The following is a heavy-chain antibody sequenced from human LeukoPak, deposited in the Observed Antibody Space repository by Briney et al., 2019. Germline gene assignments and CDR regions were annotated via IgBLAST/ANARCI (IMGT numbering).Heavy chain of an antibody. CDR1: GGSISSSSYY. J-gene: IGHJ4*02. D-gene: IGHD3-10*01. CDR3: ARRPNYGEIDY. CDR2: IYYSGST. V-gene: IGHV4-39*01. Sequence: SETLSLTCTVSGGSISSSSYYWGWIRQPPGKGLEWIGSIYYSGSTYYNPSLKSRVTISVDTSKNQFSLKLSSVTAADTAVYYCARRPNYGEIDYWGQGTLVTVSS.